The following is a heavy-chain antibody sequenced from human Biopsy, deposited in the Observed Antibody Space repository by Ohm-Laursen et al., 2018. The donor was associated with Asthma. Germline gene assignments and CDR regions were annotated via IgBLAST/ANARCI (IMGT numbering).Heavy chain of an antibody. CDR3: ARVKDGYNFDY. CDR2: IYHSGST. J-gene: IGHJ4*02. Sequence: QTLTLTCAVSGRSISSGGYSWSWIRQPPGKGLEWIGYIYHSGSTYSNPSLKSRVTISVDRSKHQFSLKLSSVTAADTAVYYCARVKDGYNFDYWGQGTLVTVSS. CDR1: GRSISSGGYS. V-gene: IGHV4-30-2*01. D-gene: IGHD5-24*01.